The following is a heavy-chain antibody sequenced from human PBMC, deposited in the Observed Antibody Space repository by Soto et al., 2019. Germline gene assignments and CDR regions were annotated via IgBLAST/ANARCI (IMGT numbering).Heavy chain of an antibody. J-gene: IGHJ4*02. V-gene: IGHV3-21*01. Sequence: EVQLVESGGGLVKPGGSLRLSCAASGFTFSSYSMNWVRQAPGKGLEWVSSISSSSSYICYADSVKGRFTISRDNAKNSLYLQMNSLRAEDTAVYYCATGRIAAARLGRDYWGQGTLVTVSS. CDR2: ISSSSSYI. D-gene: IGHD6-13*01. CDR1: GFTFSSYS. CDR3: ATGRIAAARLGRDY.